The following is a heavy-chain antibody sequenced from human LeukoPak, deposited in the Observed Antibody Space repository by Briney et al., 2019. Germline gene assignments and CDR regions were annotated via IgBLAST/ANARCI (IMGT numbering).Heavy chain of an antibody. Sequence: GGSLRLSCAASGFTFSSYSMNWVRQAPGKGLEWVSYISSSSSTIYYADSVKGRFTISRDNSKNTLYLQMNSLRAEDTAVYYCARSWGYGDHTFDYWGQGTLVTVSS. CDR1: GFTFSSYS. D-gene: IGHD4-17*01. CDR2: ISSSSSTI. CDR3: ARSWGYGDHTFDY. V-gene: IGHV3-48*01. J-gene: IGHJ4*02.